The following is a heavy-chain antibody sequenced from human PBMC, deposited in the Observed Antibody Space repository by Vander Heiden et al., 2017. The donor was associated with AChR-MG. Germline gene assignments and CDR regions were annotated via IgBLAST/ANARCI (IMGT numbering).Heavy chain of an antibody. CDR2: IYYSGST. CDR3: ARFDYSDFDAFDF. V-gene: IGHV4-59*01. J-gene: IGHJ3*01. CDR1: GGPISNYY. D-gene: IGHD4-17*01. Sequence: QVQLQESGPGLVKPSETLSLTCSVSGGPISNYYWNWIRQPPGKGLEWIGYIYYSGSTNYNPSLKSRVTISVDTSKNQFSLKLSSVTAADTAVYYCARFDYSDFDAFDFWGQGTMVTVSS.